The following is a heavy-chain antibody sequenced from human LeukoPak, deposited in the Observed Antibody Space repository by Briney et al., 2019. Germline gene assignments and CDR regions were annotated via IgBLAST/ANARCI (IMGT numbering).Heavy chain of an antibody. J-gene: IGHJ4*02. D-gene: IGHD4/OR15-4a*01. V-gene: IGHV3-23*01. CDR3: ARRAGAYSHPYDY. CDR2: ISGSTGST. CDR1: GFTFSTYA. Sequence: PGGSLRLSCAASGFTFSTYAMSWVRQAPGKGLEWVSAISGSTGSTNYADSVKGRFTISRDNSKNTLYLQMNSLRAEDTAVYYCARRAGAYSHPYDYWGQGTLVTVSS.